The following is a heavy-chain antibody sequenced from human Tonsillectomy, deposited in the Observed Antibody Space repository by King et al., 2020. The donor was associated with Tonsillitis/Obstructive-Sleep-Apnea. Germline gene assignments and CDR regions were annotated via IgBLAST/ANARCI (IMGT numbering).Heavy chain of an antibody. CDR2: INHSGST. V-gene: IGHV4-34*01. J-gene: IGHJ5*02. D-gene: IGHD2-2*01. Sequence: VQLPQWGAGLLKPSETLSLTCAVYGGSFSGYYWSWIRQPPGKGLEWIGGINHSGSTNYNPSLKSRVTISVDTSKNQFSLKLSSVTAADTAVYYCAITKMYCSSTSCYRRAWFDPWGQGTLVTVSS. CDR3: AITKMYCSSTSCYRRAWFDP. CDR1: GGSFSGYY.